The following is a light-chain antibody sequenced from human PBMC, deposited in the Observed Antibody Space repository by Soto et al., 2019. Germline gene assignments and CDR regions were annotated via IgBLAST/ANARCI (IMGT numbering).Light chain of an antibody. CDR2: DAS. Sequence: EIVLTQSPGTLSLSPGETATLSCRASQSISNFLDWYQQKPGQAPRLLIYDASKRATDIPDRFIGSGSGTEFTLTITSLEPEDFAVYYCHQRSNWPTFTFGGGTKVDIX. CDR3: HQRSNWPTFT. V-gene: IGKV3-11*01. CDR1: QSISNF. J-gene: IGKJ4*01.